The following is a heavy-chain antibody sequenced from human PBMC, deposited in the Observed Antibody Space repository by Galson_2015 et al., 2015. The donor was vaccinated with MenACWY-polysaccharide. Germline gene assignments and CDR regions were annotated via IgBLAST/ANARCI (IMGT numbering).Heavy chain of an antibody. Sequence: SVKVSCKASGYTFPKYPMNWARQAPGQGLEWMGCINASSDEPEYSQNFQGRVTITRDTSANTAYMELSSLTSEDTAVYFCARVTGADHWGQGTLVTVSS. D-gene: IGHD3-9*01. CDR3: ARVTGADH. CDR1: GYTFPKYP. CDR2: INASSDEP. V-gene: IGHV1-3*01. J-gene: IGHJ4*02.